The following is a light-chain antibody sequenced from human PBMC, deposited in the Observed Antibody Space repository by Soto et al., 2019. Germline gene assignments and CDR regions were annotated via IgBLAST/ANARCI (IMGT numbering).Light chain of an antibody. J-gene: IGKJ2*01. CDR1: QSVNNNF. CDR3: QQYGDSPYT. Sequence: EILLTQSPATLSLSPGERAALSCGASQSVNNNFLAWYQQIPGQAPRLLIYGASSRASGIPARFSGSGSGTDFTLTISRLEPQDFAVYYCQQYGDSPYTFGQGTKLQIK. CDR2: GAS. V-gene: IGKV3-20*01.